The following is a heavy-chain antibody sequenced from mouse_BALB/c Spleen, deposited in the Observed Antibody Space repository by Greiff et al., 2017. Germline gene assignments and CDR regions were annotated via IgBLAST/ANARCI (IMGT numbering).Heavy chain of an antibody. D-gene: IGHD2-4*01. J-gene: IGHJ4*01. Sequence: EVKLVESGAELVKPGASVKLSCTASGFNIKDTYMHWVKQRPEQGLEWIGRIDPANGNTKYDPKFQGKATITADTSSNTAYLQLSSLTSEDTAVYYCARSTMITFYAMDYWGQGTSVTVSS. CDR1: GFNIKDTY. CDR2: IDPANGNT. V-gene: IGHV14-3*02. CDR3: ARSTMITFYAMDY.